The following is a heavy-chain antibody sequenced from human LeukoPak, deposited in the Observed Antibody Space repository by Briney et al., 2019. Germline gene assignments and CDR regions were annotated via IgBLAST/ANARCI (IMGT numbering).Heavy chain of an antibody. CDR3: ANAAAGTSGGY. Sequence: GGSLGLSCGASGFTFSSYAMSWVRQAPGKGLEWVSAISGSGGSTYYADSVKGRFTISRDNSKNTLYLQMNSLSAEDTAVYYCANAAAGTSGGYWGQGTLVTVSS. D-gene: IGHD6-13*01. CDR2: ISGSGGST. J-gene: IGHJ4*02. V-gene: IGHV3-23*01. CDR1: GFTFSSYA.